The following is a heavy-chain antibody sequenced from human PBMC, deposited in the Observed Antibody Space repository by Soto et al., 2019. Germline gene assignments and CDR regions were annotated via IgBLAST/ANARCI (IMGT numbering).Heavy chain of an antibody. CDR2: INPNSGGT. CDR1: GYTFTGYY. Sequence: ASVKVSCKASGYTFTGYYMHWVRQAPGQGLEWMGWINPNSGGTNYAQKFQGWVTMTRDTSISTAYMELSRLRSDDTAVYYCARGLYCSSTSCWVEFDYWGQGTLVTVSS. V-gene: IGHV1-2*04. J-gene: IGHJ4*02. D-gene: IGHD2-2*01. CDR3: ARGLYCSSTSCWVEFDY.